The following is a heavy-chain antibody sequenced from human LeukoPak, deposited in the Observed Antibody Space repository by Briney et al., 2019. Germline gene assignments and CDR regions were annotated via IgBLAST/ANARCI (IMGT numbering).Heavy chain of an antibody. J-gene: IGHJ4*02. CDR3: ARTYDSSGYD. D-gene: IGHD3-22*01. V-gene: IGHV4-30-2*01. CDR1: GGSISSGGYS. CDR2: IYHSGST. Sequence: PSQTLSLTCAVSGGSISSGGYSWSWIRQPPGKGLEWIGYIYHSGSTYYNPSLKSRVTISVDRSKNQFSLKLSSVTAADTAVYYCARTYDSSGYDWGQGTLVTVSS.